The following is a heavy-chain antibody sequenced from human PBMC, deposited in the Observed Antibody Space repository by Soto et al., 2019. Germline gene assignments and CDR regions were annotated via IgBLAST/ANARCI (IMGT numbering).Heavy chain of an antibody. CDR1: GFTFSSYW. J-gene: IGHJ4*02. V-gene: IGHV3-7*01. CDR3: ARDYPRDYIWGSYFDY. Sequence: EVQLVESGGGLVQPGGSLRLSCAASGFTFSSYWMSWVRQAPGKGLEWVANIKQDGSEKYSVDSVKGRFTISRDNAKNSLDLQMKSLRAEDTAVYYRARDYPRDYIWGSYFDYWGQGTLVTVSS. CDR2: IKQDGSEK. D-gene: IGHD3-16*01.